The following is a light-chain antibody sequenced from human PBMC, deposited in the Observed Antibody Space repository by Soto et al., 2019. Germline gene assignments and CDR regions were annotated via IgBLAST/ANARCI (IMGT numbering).Light chain of an antibody. CDR1: SSDVGSYNL. CDR2: EGS. V-gene: IGLV2-23*01. J-gene: IGLJ2*01. Sequence: QSVLTQPASVSGSPGQSITISCTGTSSDVGSYNLVSWYQQHPGKAPKLMIYEGSKRPSGVSNRFSGSKSGNTASLTSSGLQAEDEADYYCCSYAGSTTDVVFDGGTKLTVL. CDR3: CSYAGSTTDVV.